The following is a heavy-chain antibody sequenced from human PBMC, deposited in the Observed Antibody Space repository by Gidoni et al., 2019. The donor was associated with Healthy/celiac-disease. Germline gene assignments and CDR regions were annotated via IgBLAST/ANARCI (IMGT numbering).Heavy chain of an antibody. CDR3: ARLERNYVYY. CDR2: INHSGST. V-gene: IGHV4-34*01. D-gene: IGHD6-25*01. J-gene: IGHJ4*02. CDR1: GGSFSGYY. Sequence: QVQLQQWGAGLLKPSETLSLTCAVYGGSFSGYYWSWIRQPPGKGLEWSGEINHSGSTNFNPSLKSRVTISVDTSKNQFSLKLSSVTAADTAVYYCARLERNYVYYWGQGTLVTVSS.